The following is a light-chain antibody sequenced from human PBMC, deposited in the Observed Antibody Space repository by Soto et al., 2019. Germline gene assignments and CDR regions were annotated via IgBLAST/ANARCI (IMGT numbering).Light chain of an antibody. CDR3: QVWDSDDDQRGV. CDR2: DDS. V-gene: IGLV3-21*02. Sequence: SYVLTQPPSVSVAPGQKARLACGGNNIVSKSVHWYQQRPGQAPVLVVYDDSDRPSGIPERFSGSNSANTATLTISRVEAGDEADYFCQVWDSDDDQRGVFGGGTQLTVL. J-gene: IGLJ7*01. CDR1: NIVSKS.